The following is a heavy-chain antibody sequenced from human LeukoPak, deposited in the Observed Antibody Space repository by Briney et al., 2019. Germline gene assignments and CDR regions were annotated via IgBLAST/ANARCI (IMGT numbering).Heavy chain of an antibody. J-gene: IGHJ4*02. D-gene: IGHD6-13*01. CDR2: ISWNSGSI. V-gene: IGHV3-9*01. CDR1: GFTFDDYA. CDR3: AKDLIAAAGSGFDY. Sequence: GGSLRLSCAASGFTFDDYAMHWVRQAPGKGLEWVSGISWNSGSIGYADSVKGRFTISRDNAKNSLYLQMNSLRAEDTALYYCAKDLIAAAGSGFDYWGRGTLVTVSS.